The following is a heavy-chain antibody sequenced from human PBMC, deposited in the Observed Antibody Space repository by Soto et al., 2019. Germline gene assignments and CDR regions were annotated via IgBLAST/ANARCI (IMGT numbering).Heavy chain of an antibody. CDR1: GFTFRSYD. CDR3: AKAKRGPRRGPTGDGSDP. CDR2: IGTAGDT. D-gene: IGHD3-16*01. V-gene: IGHV3-13*04. J-gene: IGHJ5*02. Sequence: SLSLSCPASGFTFRSYDMHWVRQATGKGLEWVSAIGTAGDTYYPGSVKGRFTISRDNSKNTLYLQMNSLRAEDPAVYYCAKAKRGPRRGPTGDGSDPWGQGPLVTVSS.